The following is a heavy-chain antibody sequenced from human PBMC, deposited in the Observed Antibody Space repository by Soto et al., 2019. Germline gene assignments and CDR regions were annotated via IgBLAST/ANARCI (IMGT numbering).Heavy chain of an antibody. CDR3: ARGNIAVAVRGLFDY. CDR2: INTDGSDV. CDR1: ELTFSTSW. J-gene: IGHJ4*02. V-gene: IGHV3-74*03. Sequence: PGGSLRLSCIASELTFSTSWMHWVRQAPGKGPVWISRINTDGSDVTYADSVKGRFAVSRDNAKNTLYLQMNSLRVEDTAMYFCARGNIAVAVRGLFDYWGQGTLVTVSS. D-gene: IGHD6-19*01.